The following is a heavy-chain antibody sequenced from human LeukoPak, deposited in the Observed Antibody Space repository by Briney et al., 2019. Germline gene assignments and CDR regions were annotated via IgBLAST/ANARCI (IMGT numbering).Heavy chain of an antibody. D-gene: IGHD2-2*01. CDR1: GFTFSSYA. CDR2: ISYDGSNK. Sequence: PGRSLRLSCAASGFTFSSYAMHWVRQAPGKGLEWVAVISYDGSNKYYADSVKGRFTISRDNSKNTLYLQMNSLRAEDTAVYYXXXXPNAVVVPAGDFDYWGQGTLVTVSS. V-gene: IGHV3-30-3*01. J-gene: IGHJ4*02. CDR3: XXXPNAVVVPAGDFDY.